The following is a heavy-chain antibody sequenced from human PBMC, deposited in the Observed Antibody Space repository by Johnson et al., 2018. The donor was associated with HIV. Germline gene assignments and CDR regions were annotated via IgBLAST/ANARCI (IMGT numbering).Heavy chain of an antibody. CDR2: ISDDGCNK. V-gene: IGHV3-33*05. CDR1: GFTFSSFG. D-gene: IGHD6-13*01. J-gene: IGHJ3*02. Sequence: QVQLVESGGGVVQPGGSLRLSCAASGFTFSSFGMHWVRQDPGKGLEWMTIISDDGCNKNYADSVKGRFTVSRDNAKNSLYLQMNSLKIEDTAVYYCSTNSGTPKYRSTWRDSFDIWGQGTMVTVSS. CDR3: STNSGTPKYRSTWRDSFDI.